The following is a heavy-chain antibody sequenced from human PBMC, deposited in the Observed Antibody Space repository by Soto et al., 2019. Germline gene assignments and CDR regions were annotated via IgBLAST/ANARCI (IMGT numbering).Heavy chain of an antibody. D-gene: IGHD2-15*01. CDR3: ARFGSGPVDGMDV. Sequence: QVQLVQSGAEVKKPGSSVKVSCKASGGTFSSYTISWVRQAPGQGLEWMGRIIPILGIANYAQKFQGRVTITADKSTRTAYMELSSLRSEDTAVYYGARFGSGPVDGMDVWGQGTKVTVSS. CDR1: GGTFSSYT. V-gene: IGHV1-69*02. J-gene: IGHJ6*02. CDR2: IIPILGIA.